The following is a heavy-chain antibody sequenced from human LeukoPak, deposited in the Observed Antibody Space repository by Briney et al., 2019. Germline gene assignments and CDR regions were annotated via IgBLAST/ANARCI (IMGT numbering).Heavy chain of an antibody. CDR3: SLYDSSGYYPRYNY. CDR1: GGSISSGDYY. V-gene: IGHV4-30-4*01. CDR2: IYYSGST. D-gene: IGHD3-22*01. Sequence: PSETLSLTCTVSGGSISSGDYYWIWIRQPPGKGLEWIGYIYYSGSTYYNPSLKSRVTISVDTSKNQFSLKLSSVTAADTAVYYCSLYDSSGYYPRYNYWGQGTLVTVSS. J-gene: IGHJ4*02.